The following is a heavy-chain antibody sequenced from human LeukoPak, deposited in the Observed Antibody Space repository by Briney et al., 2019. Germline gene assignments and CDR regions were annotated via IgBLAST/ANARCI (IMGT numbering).Heavy chain of an antibody. J-gene: IGHJ6*03. V-gene: IGHV3-30*02. Sequence: PGGSLRLSCAASGFTFSSYGMHWVRQAPGKGLEWVAFIRYDGSNKYYADSVKGRFTISRDNSKNTLYLQMNSLRAEDTAVYYCAVNGDYEYWGYYYYYMDVWGKGTTVTISS. D-gene: IGHD4-17*01. CDR1: GFTFSSYG. CDR3: AVNGDYEYWGYYYYYMDV. CDR2: IRYDGSNK.